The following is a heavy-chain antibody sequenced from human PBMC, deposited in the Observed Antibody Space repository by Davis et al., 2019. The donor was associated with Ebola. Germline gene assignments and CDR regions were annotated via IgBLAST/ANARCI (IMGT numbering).Heavy chain of an antibody. D-gene: IGHD6-13*01. J-gene: IGHJ5*02. CDR2: IKEDGSDK. CDR1: GFTFSTYW. V-gene: IGHV3-7*01. CDR3: ARDPAERAAVFTNWFDP. Sequence: GESLKISCAASGFTFSTYWMSWVRQAPGKGPEWVANIKEDGSDKYYVDSVKGRFTISRENAKNSLYLQMNSLRAEDTAVYYCARDPAERAAVFTNWFDPWGQGTLVTVSS.